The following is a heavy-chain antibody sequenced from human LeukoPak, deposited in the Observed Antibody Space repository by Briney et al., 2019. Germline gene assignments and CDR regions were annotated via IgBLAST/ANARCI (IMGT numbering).Heavy chain of an antibody. J-gene: IGHJ6*03. CDR1: GGFISSHY. D-gene: IGHD6-6*01. CDR3: ARELRAARPYYYYYYMDV. CDR2: IYYSGST. Sequence: SETLALTCTVSGGFISSHYWSWIRQPPGKGLEWIGYIYYSGSTNYNPSLKSRVTISVDTSKNQFSLKLSSVTAADTAVYYCARELRAARPYYYYYYMDVWGKGTTVTVSS. V-gene: IGHV4-59*11.